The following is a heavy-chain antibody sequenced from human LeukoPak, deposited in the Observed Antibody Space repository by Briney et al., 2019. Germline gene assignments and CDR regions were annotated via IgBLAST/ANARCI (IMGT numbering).Heavy chain of an antibody. CDR3: ARGPGSSGGAYVGDY. D-gene: IGHD3-22*01. CDR2: IDGGGSSI. J-gene: IGHJ4*01. Sequence: GGSLRLSCAASGFTFSYHWMHWVRQVPGKGPVWVSRIDGGGSSISYADSVKGRFSISRDNGKGNLYLHMNSLRVEDTGVYYCARGPGSSGGAYVGDYWGHGSLVTVSS. CDR1: GFTFSYHW. V-gene: IGHV3-74*01.